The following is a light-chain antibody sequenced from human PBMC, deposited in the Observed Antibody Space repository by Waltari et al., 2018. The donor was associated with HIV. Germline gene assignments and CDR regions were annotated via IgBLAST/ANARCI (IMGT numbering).Light chain of an antibody. CDR2: AAS. Sequence: DIQMTQSPSSLSASVGHRVTITCRASQSISSYLNWYQQKPGKAPKLLIYAASSLQSGVPSRFSGSGSGTDFTLTISSLQPEDFATYYCQQSYSTLRTFGPGTKVDIK. CDR1: QSISSY. J-gene: IGKJ3*01. V-gene: IGKV1-39*01. CDR3: QQSYSTLRT.